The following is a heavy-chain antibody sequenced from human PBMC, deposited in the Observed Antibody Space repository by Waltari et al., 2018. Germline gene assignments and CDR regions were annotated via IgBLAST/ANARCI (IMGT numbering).Heavy chain of an antibody. CDR1: XFXFRSYG. D-gene: IGHD2-15*01. CDR2: IXXXXXXI. V-gene: IGHV3-48*04. CDR3: VREXDSGGXGX. J-gene: IGHJ4*02. Sequence: EVXLVESXGXLVQPGGSRRLSCSSSXFXFRSYGMNWXRXAPGKGLEWVSXIXXXXXXITXAXSXKGRFTIXRXNXKNSLYLXXNXLRAXDTXVYYCVREXDSGGXGXXXXXTLVTVSS.